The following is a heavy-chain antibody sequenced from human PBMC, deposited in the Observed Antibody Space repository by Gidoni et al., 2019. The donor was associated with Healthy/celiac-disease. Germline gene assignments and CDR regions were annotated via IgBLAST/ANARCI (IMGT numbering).Heavy chain of an antibody. J-gene: IGHJ5*02. CDR2: INPSGGST. Sequence: QVQLVQSGAEVKKPGASVKVSCKASGYTFTSYYMHWVRQAPGQGLEWMGIINPSGGSTSYAQKFQGRVTMTRDTSTSTVYMELSSLRSEDTAVYYCARENIVVVPAAIIRAGFDPWGQGTLVTVSS. CDR3: ARENIVVVPAAIIRAGFDP. V-gene: IGHV1-46*03. D-gene: IGHD2-2*02. CDR1: GYTFTSYY.